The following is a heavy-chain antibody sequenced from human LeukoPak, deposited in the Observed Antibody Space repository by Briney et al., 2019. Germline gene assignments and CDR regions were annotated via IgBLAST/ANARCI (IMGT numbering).Heavy chain of an antibody. D-gene: IGHD3-16*02. CDR3: ARAMITFEGVIVNFDY. Sequence: PSETLSLTCAVYGGSFSGYYWSWIRQPPGKGLEWIGEINHSGSTNYNPSLKSRVTISVDTSKNQFPLKLSSVTAADTAVYYCARAMITFEGVIVNFDYWGQGTLVTVSS. CDR2: INHSGST. CDR1: GGSFSGYY. J-gene: IGHJ4*02. V-gene: IGHV4-34*01.